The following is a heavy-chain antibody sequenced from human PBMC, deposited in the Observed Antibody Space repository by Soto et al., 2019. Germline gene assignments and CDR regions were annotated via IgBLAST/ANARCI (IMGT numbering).Heavy chain of an antibody. CDR2: ISAYNGNT. J-gene: IGHJ4*02. D-gene: IGHD3-22*01. V-gene: IGHV1-18*01. Sequence: QVQLVQSGAEVKKPGASVKVSCKASGYTFTSYGISWVLQAPGQGLEWMGWISAYNGNTNYAQKLQGRVTMTTDTSTSTAYMELRSLRSDDTAAYYCARDAVYYDSSGMGDYWGQGTLVTVSS. CDR1: GYTFTSYG. CDR3: ARDAVYYDSSGMGDY.